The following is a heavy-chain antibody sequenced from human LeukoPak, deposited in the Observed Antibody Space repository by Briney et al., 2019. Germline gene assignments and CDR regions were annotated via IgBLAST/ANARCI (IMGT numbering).Heavy chain of an antibody. Sequence: GGSLRLSCAASGFTFSIYWMHWVRQAPGKGLVWVSGINSDGSSTSYADSVKGRFTISRDNARNTLYLQMNSLRAEDTAVYYCIRDLRHCTSTSCYDPYFDHWGQGTLVTVSS. CDR1: GFTFSIYW. J-gene: IGHJ4*02. D-gene: IGHD2-2*01. CDR3: IRDLRHCTSTSCYDPYFDH. V-gene: IGHV3-74*01. CDR2: INSDGSST.